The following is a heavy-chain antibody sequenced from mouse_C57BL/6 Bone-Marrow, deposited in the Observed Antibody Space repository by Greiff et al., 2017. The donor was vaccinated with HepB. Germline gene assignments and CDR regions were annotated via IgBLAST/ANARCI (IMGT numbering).Heavy chain of an antibody. CDR1: GYSITSGYY. V-gene: IGHV3-6*01. CDR3: ARDGSSPFAY. CDR2: ISYDGSN. D-gene: IGHD1-1*01. Sequence: EVHLVESGPGLVKPSQSLSLTCSVTGYSITSGYYWNWIRQFPGNKLEWMGYISYDGSNNYNPSLKNRISITRDTSKNQFFLKLNSVTTEDTATYYCARDGSSPFAYWGQGTLVTVSA. J-gene: IGHJ3*01.